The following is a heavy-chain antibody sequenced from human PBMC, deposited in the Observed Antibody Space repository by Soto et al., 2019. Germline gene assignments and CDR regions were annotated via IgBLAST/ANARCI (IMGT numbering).Heavy chain of an antibody. J-gene: IGHJ6*02. CDR1: GGSISSGDYY. CDR3: GGELLGPHGMDV. D-gene: IGHD2-15*01. Sequence: QVQLQESGPGLVKPSQTLSLTCTVSGGSISSGDYYWSWIRQPPGKGLEWIGYIYYSGSTYYNPSLKCRVTISVDTSTNQVALKLSSVTAADTAVYYCGGELLGPHGMDVWGQGTTVTVSS. V-gene: IGHV4-30-4*01. CDR2: IYYSGST.